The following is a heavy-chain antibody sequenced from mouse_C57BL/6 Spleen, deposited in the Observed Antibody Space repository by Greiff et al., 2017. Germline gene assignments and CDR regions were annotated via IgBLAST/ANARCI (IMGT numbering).Heavy chain of an antibody. CDR2: IDPSDSET. Sequence: QVQLQQPGAELVRPGSSVKLSCKASGYTFTSYWMHWVKQRPIQGLEWIGNIDPSDSETHYNQKFKDKATLTVDKSSSTAYMQLSSLTSEDSAVYYCARSRTAQATCDYWGQGTTLTVSS. D-gene: IGHD3-2*02. CDR1: GYTFTSYW. V-gene: IGHV1-52*01. J-gene: IGHJ2*01. CDR3: ARSRTAQATCDY.